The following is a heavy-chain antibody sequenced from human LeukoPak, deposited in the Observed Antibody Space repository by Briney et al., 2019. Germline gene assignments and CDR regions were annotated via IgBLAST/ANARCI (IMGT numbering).Heavy chain of an antibody. V-gene: IGHV3-74*01. CDR3: ARGSDCSGGSCYSYWYFDL. D-gene: IGHD2-15*01. CDR2: INSDGSST. J-gene: IGHJ2*01. Sequence: GGSLRLSCAASAFTFSSYWMHWIRQAPGKGLVWVSRINSDGSSTSYADSVKGRFTISRDNAKNTLYLQMNSLRAEDTAMYYCARGSDCSGGSCYSYWYFDLWGRGTLVTVSS. CDR1: AFTFSSYW.